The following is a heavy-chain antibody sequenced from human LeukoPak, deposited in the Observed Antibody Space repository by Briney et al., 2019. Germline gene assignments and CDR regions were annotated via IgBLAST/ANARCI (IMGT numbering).Heavy chain of an antibody. V-gene: IGHV3-23*01. Sequence: GGSLRLSCAASGFTFSSYAMSWVRQAPGKGLEWVSDICTSGGYTYYADSVKGRFTISRDNSKNTLYLQMNSLRADDTAVYYCARKVPLAYFDYWGQGTLLTVTS. CDR1: GFTFSSYA. CDR3: ARKVPLAYFDY. CDR2: ICTSGGYT. J-gene: IGHJ4*02.